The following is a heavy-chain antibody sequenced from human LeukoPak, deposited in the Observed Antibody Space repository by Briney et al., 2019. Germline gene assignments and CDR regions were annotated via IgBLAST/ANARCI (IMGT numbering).Heavy chain of an antibody. D-gene: IGHD6-13*01. CDR2: ISGSGGRA. CDR1: GFTFSNYA. J-gene: IGHJ4*02. CDR3: AKGGSGSWMYYFDY. Sequence: GGSLRLSCAASGFTFSNYAMSWVRQAPGKGLEWVSAISGSGGRAYYADSVKGRFTISRDISKSTLYLQMNSLRAEDTAVYYCAKGGSGSWMYYFDYWGQGTLVTVSS. V-gene: IGHV3-23*01.